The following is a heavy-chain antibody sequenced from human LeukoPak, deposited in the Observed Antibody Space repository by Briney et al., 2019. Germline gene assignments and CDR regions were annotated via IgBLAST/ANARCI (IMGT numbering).Heavy chain of an antibody. J-gene: IGHJ6*04. D-gene: IGHD3-10*02. CDR3: EELGITMIGGV. Sequence: GGSLRLSCAASGFTFGTYAMSWVRQAPGKGLECVSAISGSGGSTYYAHSVKGRFTISRDNSKNSLYLQMNSLRAEDTAVYYCEELGITMIGGVWGKGTTVTISS. CDR2: ISGSGGST. CDR1: GFTFGTYA. V-gene: IGHV3-23*01.